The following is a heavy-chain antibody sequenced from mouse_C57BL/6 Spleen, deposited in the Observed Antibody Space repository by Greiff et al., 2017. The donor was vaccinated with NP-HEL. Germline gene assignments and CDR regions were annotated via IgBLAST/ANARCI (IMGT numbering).Heavy chain of an antibody. CDR1: GYTFTSYG. J-gene: IGHJ2*01. Sequence: QVQLKQSGAELARPGASVKLSCKASGYTFTSYGISWVKQRTGQGLEWIGEIYPRSGNTYYNEKFKGKATLTADKSSSPAYMELRSLTSEDSAVYFCARGGTGTSFDYWGQGTTLTVSS. D-gene: IGHD4-1*01. V-gene: IGHV1-81*01. CDR3: ARGGTGTSFDY. CDR2: IYPRSGNT.